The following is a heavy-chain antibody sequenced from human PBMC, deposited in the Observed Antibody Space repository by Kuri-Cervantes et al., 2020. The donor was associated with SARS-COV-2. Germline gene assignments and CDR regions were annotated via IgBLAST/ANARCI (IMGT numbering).Heavy chain of an antibody. CDR1: GFTVSSNY. CDR3: AKVDY. Sequence: GESLKISCAASGFTVSSNYMSWVRQAPGKGLEWVSVIYSGGSTYYADSVKGRFTNSRDNSKNTLYLQMNSLRAEDTAVYYCAKVDYWGQGTLVTVSS. V-gene: IGHV3-53*05. J-gene: IGHJ4*02. CDR2: IYSGGST.